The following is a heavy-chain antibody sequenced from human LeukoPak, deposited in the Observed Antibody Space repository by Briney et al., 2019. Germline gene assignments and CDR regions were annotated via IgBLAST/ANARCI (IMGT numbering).Heavy chain of an antibody. Sequence: GGSLRLSCAASGFTVSSDYMSWVRQAPGKGLEWVSVIYSGGSTYYADSVKGRFTISRDKSKNTVYLQMNSLRFEDTAMYYCARNWFDPWGQGTLVTVSS. V-gene: IGHV3-53*05. CDR2: IYSGGST. CDR1: GFTVSSDY. J-gene: IGHJ5*02. CDR3: ARNWFDP.